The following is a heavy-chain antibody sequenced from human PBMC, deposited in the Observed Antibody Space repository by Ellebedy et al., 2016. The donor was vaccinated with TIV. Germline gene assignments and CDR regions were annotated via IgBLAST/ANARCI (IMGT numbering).Heavy chain of an antibody. CDR2: ISSSSSYI. CDR3: ARDAQWLVPVLWFDY. Sequence: GESLKISXAASGFTFSSYSMNWVRQAPGKGLEWISSISSSSSYIYYADSVKGRFTISRDNAKNSLYLQMNSLRAEDTAVYYCARDAQWLVPVLWFDYWGQGTLVTVSS. V-gene: IGHV3-21*01. D-gene: IGHD6-19*01. CDR1: GFTFSSYS. J-gene: IGHJ4*02.